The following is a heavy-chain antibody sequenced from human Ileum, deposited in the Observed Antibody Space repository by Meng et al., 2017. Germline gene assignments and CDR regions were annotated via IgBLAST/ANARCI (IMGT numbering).Heavy chain of an antibody. V-gene: IGHV4-4*02. J-gene: IGHJ4*02. CDR1: GGSISSKGG. Sequence: SGPGLVRLVGPRPRTWWGPGGSISSKGGGSGVRQAPGEGLEWMGESFRCGSISYSPSLKMGVTISVGKSKIQFSLNLRILPAADTAFYYCVRRNIRSSGGGNNYWGQGTLVTVSS. CDR2: SFRCGSI. D-gene: IGHD3-10*01. CDR3: VRRNIRSSGGGNNY.